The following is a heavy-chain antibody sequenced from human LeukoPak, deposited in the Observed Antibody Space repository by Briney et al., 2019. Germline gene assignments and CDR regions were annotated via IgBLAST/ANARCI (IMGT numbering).Heavy chain of an antibody. CDR3: ARDRGMTTVTGLYAFDI. Sequence: ASVKVSCKASGYTFTGYYMHWVRQAPGQGLEWRAQINPNSGGTNYAQTFQGRVTMSRDTSISTAYMELRRLRSDDTAVYYCARDRGMTTVTGLYAFDIWGQGTMVTVSS. V-gene: IGHV1-2*06. CDR2: INPNSGGT. D-gene: IGHD4-17*01. J-gene: IGHJ3*02. CDR1: GYTFTGYY.